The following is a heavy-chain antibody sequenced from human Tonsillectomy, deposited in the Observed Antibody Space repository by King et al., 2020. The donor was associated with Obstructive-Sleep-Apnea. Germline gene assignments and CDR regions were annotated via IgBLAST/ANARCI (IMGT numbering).Heavy chain of an antibody. V-gene: IGHV4-34*01. CDR1: GGSFSDYY. Sequence: VQLQQWGTGLLKPSETLSLTCAVYGGSFSDYYWSWIRQPPGKGLEWIGEINHSGSTNFNPSLKSRVTISVDTSRNQFSLKLHSVTAADTAVYYCARVLGAAGPDFYFDYWGQGTLATVSS. D-gene: IGHD2-15*01. CDR3: ARVLGAAGPDFYFDY. J-gene: IGHJ4*02. CDR2: INHSGST.